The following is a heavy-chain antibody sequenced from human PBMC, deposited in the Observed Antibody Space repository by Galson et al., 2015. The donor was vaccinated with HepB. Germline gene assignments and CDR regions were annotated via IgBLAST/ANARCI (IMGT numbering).Heavy chain of an antibody. J-gene: IGHJ3*02. V-gene: IGHV3-23*01. CDR1: GFTFSSYA. Sequence: SLRLSCAASGFTFSSYAMSWVRQAPGKGLEWVSAISGSGGSTYYAASVKGRFTISRDNSKNTLYLQMNSLRAEDTAVYYCAKDTGVAGKIVWAFDIWGQGTMVTVSS. CDR2: ISGSGGST. CDR3: AKDTGVAGKIVWAFDI. D-gene: IGHD6-19*01.